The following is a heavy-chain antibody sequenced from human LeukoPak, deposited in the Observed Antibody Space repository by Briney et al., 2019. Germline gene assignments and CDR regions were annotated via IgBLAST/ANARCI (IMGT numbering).Heavy chain of an antibody. CDR2: IIPIFGTA. D-gene: IGHD4-17*01. CDR3: ARDSLYGVVDY. CDR1: GYTFTNYY. Sequence: SVKVSCKASGYTFTNYYIHWVRQAPGQGLEWMGGIIPIFGTANYAQKFQGRVTITADESTSTAYMELSSLRSEDTAVYYCARDSLYGVVDYWGQGTLVTVSS. V-gene: IGHV1-69*13. J-gene: IGHJ4*02.